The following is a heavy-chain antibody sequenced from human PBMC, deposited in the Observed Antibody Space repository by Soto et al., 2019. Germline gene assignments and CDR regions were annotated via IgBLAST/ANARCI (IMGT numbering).Heavy chain of an antibody. J-gene: IGHJ4*02. D-gene: IGHD6-19*01. CDR3: ARRHSSGRFDV. V-gene: IGHV4-59*08. Sequence: QVQLQESRQGLVKPSETLSLTCTVSGGSISSYYWSWIRQPPGKGLEWIGYIYNSGSTNYNPSLKSRVTISVDTSKNHFSLKLSSVTAADTAVYYCARRHSSGRFDVWGQGTLVTVSS. CDR1: GGSISSYY. CDR2: IYNSGST.